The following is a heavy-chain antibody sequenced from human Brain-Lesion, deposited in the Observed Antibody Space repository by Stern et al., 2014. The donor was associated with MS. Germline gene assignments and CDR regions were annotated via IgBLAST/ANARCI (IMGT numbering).Heavy chain of an antibody. CDR3: AKGALGERIAGRYGMDV. V-gene: IGHV3-30*18. J-gene: IGHJ6*02. Sequence: VQLVQSGGGVVQPGRSLRLSCAASGFTFSSHGMHWVRQAPGKGLEWVAVISYDGSNKYYADSVKGRFTISRDNSKNTLYLQMNSLRAEDTAVYYCAKGALGERIAGRYGMDVWGQGPTVTVSS. CDR2: ISYDGSNK. CDR1: GFTFSSHG. D-gene: IGHD6-13*01.